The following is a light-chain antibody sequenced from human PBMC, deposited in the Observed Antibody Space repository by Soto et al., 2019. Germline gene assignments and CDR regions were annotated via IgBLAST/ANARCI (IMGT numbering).Light chain of an antibody. CDR2: DAS. Sequence: EIVLTRFPATLSLSPGEGATLSCRASQSISRYLFWYQHKPGQAPRLLIYDASNRASGIPARFSGSGFGTDFTLTINSLEPEDFAVYYCQQRSNWPRTFGQGTKVDNK. CDR3: QQRSNWPRT. CDR1: QSISRY. V-gene: IGKV3-11*01. J-gene: IGKJ1*01.